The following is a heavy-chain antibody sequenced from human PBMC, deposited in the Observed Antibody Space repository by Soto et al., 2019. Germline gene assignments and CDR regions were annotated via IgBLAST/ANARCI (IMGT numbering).Heavy chain of an antibody. D-gene: IGHD2-15*01. CDR1: GFSFSSYA. CDR2: LSVSLGNT. V-gene: IGHV3-23*01. Sequence: GGSLRLSCAASGFSFSSYAMSWVRQAPGKGLEWVAALSVSLGNTHYADSVKGRFTISRDDSKSTLYLQMNSLRAEDTAVYYCANPTDIAVVIAGRFDYWGQGTLVTVSS. CDR3: ANPTDIAVVIAGRFDY. J-gene: IGHJ4*02.